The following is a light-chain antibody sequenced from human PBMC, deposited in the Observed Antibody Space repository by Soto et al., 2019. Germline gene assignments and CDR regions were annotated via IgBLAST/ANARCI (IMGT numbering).Light chain of an antibody. CDR2: EGS. CDR3: CSYAGSSTLV. V-gene: IGLV2-23*01. Sequence: QSVLTQPASVSGSPGQSITISCTGTSSDLGSYNLASWYQQHPGKAPKLMIYEGSKRPSGVSNRFSGSKSGNTASLTISGLQAEDEADYYCCSYAGSSTLVSGTGTKVTVL. J-gene: IGLJ1*01. CDR1: SSDLGSYNL.